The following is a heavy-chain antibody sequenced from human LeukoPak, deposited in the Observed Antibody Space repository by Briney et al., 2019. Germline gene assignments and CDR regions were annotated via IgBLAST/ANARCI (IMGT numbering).Heavy chain of an antibody. J-gene: IGHJ4*02. CDR3: ASRKLGNDY. CDR1: GGSVTDYY. CDR2: IYYTGA. D-gene: IGHD7-27*01. V-gene: IGHV4-59*02. Sequence: SETLSLTCTVSGGSVTDYYWSWIRQSPGKGLEWIGYIYYTGASYNPSLKSRVTISADTSKNQFSLKLISVTAADTAVYYCASRKLGNDYWGQGTLVTVSS.